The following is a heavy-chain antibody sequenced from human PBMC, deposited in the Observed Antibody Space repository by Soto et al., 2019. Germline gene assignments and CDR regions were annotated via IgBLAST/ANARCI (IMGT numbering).Heavy chain of an antibody. V-gene: IGHV2-5*01. J-gene: IGHJ4*02. CDR2: IYWNDDK. CDR3: AHRQTGGYSYGSAYFDY. Sequence: QITLKESGPTLVKPTQTLTLTCTFSGFSLSTSGVGVGWIRQPPGKALEWLALIYWNDDKRYSPSLKSRLTITKDTSKNQVVLTLTNMDPVGTSTYYCAHRQTGGYSYGSAYFDYWGQGTLVTVSS. CDR1: GFSLSTSGVG. D-gene: IGHD5-18*01.